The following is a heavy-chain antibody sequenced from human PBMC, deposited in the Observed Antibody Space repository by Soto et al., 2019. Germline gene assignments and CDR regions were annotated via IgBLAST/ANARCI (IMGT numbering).Heavy chain of an antibody. CDR1: GGTFSSYT. CDR3: ARERAEYIVVVPAAIPYYFDY. Sequence: ASVKVSCKASGGTFSSYTISWVRQAPGQGLEWMGRIIPILGIANYAQKFQGRVTITADKSTSTAYMELSSLRSEDTAVYYCARERAEYIVVVPAAIPYYFDYWGQGTLVTAPQ. V-gene: IGHV1-69*04. D-gene: IGHD2-2*01. CDR2: IIPILGIA. J-gene: IGHJ4*02.